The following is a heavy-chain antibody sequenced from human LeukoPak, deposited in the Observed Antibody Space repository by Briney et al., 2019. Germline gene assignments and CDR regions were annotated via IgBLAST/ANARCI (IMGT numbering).Heavy chain of an antibody. CDR3: AELGITMIGGV. CDR2: ISSSGTNI. D-gene: IGHD3-10*02. CDR1: GFTFSDYY. Sequence: GGSLRLSCAASGFTFSDYYMSWHRQAPGKGLEWLSYISSSGTNIFYADSVKGRLTISRDNAKNSLYLQMNSLRAEDTAVYYCAELGITMIGGVWGKGTTVTISS. J-gene: IGHJ6*04. V-gene: IGHV3-11*04.